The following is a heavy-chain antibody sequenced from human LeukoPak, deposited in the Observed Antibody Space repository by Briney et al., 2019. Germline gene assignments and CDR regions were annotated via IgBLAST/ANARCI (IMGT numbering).Heavy chain of an antibody. CDR1: GGTFSSYA. Sequence: SVKVSCKASGGTFSSYAISWVRQAPGQGLEWMGGIIPIFGTANYAQKVQGRVTISTDESTSTAYMELSSLRSEDTAVYYCARAPTAYCGGDCYFDYWGQGTLVTVSS. D-gene: IGHD2-21*02. V-gene: IGHV1-69*05. J-gene: IGHJ4*02. CDR2: IIPIFGTA. CDR3: ARAPTAYCGGDCYFDY.